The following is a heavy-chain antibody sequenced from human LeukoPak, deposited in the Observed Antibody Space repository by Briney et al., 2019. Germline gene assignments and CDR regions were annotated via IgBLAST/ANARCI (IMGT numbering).Heavy chain of an antibody. CDR2: VYYSGNT. CDR3: ARCGSYYYYYGMDV. CDR1: GGSISSYY. Sequence: SETLSLTCTVSGGSISSYYWGWIRQPPGKGLEWIGYVYYSGNTNYNPSLKSRVTISVDTSKNQFSLKLSSVTAADTVMYYCARCGSYYYYYGMDVWGQGTTVTVSS. V-gene: IGHV4-59*08. J-gene: IGHJ6*02. D-gene: IGHD1-26*01.